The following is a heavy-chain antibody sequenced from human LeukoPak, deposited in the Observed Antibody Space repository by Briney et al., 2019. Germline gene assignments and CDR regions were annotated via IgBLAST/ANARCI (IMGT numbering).Heavy chain of an antibody. V-gene: IGHV3-7*01. Sequence: GGSLRLSCAASGFTFSSYWMSWVRQAPGKGLEWVANIKQDGSEKYYVDSVKGRFTISRDNAKNSLYLQMNSLRAEDTAVYYCARALTGIAVANDYWGQGTLLTVSS. CDR1: GFTFSSYW. D-gene: IGHD6-19*01. CDR3: ARALTGIAVANDY. J-gene: IGHJ4*02. CDR2: IKQDGSEK.